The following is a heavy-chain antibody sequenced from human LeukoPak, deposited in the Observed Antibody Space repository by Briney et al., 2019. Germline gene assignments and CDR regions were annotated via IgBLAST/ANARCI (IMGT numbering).Heavy chain of an antibody. CDR1: GFTLSGYW. J-gene: IGHJ4*02. V-gene: IGHV3-74*01. CDR3: ARIGSNAALAD. Sequence: GGSLRLSCAASGFTLSGYWMHWVRQAPGKGLVWVSHINSDGTNTRYADSVKGRFTISRDNARNTLYLQMRSLRADDTAVYYCARIGSNAALADWGQGALVTVSS. D-gene: IGHD6-13*01. CDR2: INSDGTNT.